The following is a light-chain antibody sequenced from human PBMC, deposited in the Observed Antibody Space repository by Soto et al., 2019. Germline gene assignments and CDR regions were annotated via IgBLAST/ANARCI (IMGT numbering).Light chain of an antibody. CDR1: SSDFGTYDL. Sequence: QSALTQPASVSGSPGQSITISCTGTSSDFGTYDLVSWYQLHPGKAPKLIIYDDSKRPSGISNRFSGSRSGNAASLTISGLQAEDEADYYCCSYAGSLLFGGGTKLTVL. CDR2: DDS. V-gene: IGLV2-23*01. J-gene: IGLJ2*01. CDR3: CSYAGSLL.